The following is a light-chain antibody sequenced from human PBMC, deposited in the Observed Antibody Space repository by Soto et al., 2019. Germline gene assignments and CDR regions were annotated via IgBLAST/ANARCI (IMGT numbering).Light chain of an antibody. Sequence: EIVMTQSPATLSLSPGERATLSCRASQSITSNLAWYQQKPGRAPRLLIYGASTRATGIPARFSGSESGTEFTLTISNLQSEDFALYYCQHYFKWPYTFGQGTKLEIQ. CDR2: GAS. CDR1: QSITSN. J-gene: IGKJ2*01. V-gene: IGKV3-15*01. CDR3: QHYFKWPYT.